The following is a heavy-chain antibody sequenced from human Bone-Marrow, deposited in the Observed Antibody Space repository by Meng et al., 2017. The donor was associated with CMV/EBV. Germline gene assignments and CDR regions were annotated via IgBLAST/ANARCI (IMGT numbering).Heavy chain of an antibody. CDR1: GFTFSNYA. J-gene: IGHJ4*02. CDR2: IKQDGSEK. CDR3: AKDRWDIADNPYYFDC. D-gene: IGHD5-12*01. Sequence: GESLKISCAASGFTFSNYAMSWVRQAPGKGLEWVANIKQDGSEKYYVDSVKGRFTISRDNAKNSLYLQMNSLRAEDTAVYYCAKDRWDIADNPYYFDCWGQGTLVTVSS. V-gene: IGHV3-7*01.